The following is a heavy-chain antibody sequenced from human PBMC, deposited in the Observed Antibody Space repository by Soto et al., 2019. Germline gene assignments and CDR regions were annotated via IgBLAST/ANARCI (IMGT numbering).Heavy chain of an antibody. D-gene: IGHD1-26*01. V-gene: IGHV3-23*01. CDR3: AKMGGGIRLNYVDY. Sequence: EVQLLESGGGLVQPGGSLRLSCVASGFTFSSYAMSWVRQAPGKGLEWVSVFSVSGGNTYYADSVKGRFTISRDNSKNTLCLQMSSLRADDTAVYYGAKMGGGIRLNYVDYWGRGALVTVSS. CDR2: FSVSGGNT. J-gene: IGHJ4*02. CDR1: GFTFSSYA.